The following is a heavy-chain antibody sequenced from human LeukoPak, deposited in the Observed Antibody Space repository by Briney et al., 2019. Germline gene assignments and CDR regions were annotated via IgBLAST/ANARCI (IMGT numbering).Heavy chain of an antibody. V-gene: IGHV1-18*01. Sequence: ASVKVSCKASGYTFTRYGTTWVRQAPGQGLEWMGWISAHNGNTNFAQKLQGRVTMTTDTSTSTVYMELRSLRSDDTAVYYCARGATNFDYWGQGTLVTVSS. CDR3: ARGATNFDY. D-gene: IGHD1-26*01. J-gene: IGHJ4*02. CDR2: ISAHNGNT. CDR1: GYTFTRYG.